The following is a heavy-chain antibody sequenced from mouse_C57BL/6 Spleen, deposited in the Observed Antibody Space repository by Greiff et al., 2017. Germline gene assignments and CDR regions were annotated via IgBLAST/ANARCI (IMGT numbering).Heavy chain of an antibody. Sequence: EVQLQQSGAELVRPGASVKLSCTASGFNIKDYYMHWVKQRPEQGLEWIGRIDPEDGDTEYAPKFQGKDTMTADTSSNTAYLQLSSLTSEDTAVYYCTTCGNYPRYFDVWGTGTTVTVSS. CDR3: TTCGNYPRYFDV. D-gene: IGHD2-1*01. CDR1: GFNIKDYY. J-gene: IGHJ1*03. V-gene: IGHV14-1*01. CDR2: IDPEDGDT.